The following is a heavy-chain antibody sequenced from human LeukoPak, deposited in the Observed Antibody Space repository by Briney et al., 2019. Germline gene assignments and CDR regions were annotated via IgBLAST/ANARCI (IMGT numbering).Heavy chain of an antibody. D-gene: IGHD3-9*01. CDR3: AKAKPHDILTGYYREVTAAFDY. CDR1: GFTFSSYA. J-gene: IGHJ4*02. Sequence: PGGSLRLSCAASGFTFSSYAMSWVRQAPGKGLEWVSAISGSGGSTYYADSVKGRFTISRDNSKNTLYLQMNSLRAEDTAVYYCAKAKPHDILTGYYREVTAAFDYWGQGTLVTVSS. CDR2: ISGSGGST. V-gene: IGHV3-23*01.